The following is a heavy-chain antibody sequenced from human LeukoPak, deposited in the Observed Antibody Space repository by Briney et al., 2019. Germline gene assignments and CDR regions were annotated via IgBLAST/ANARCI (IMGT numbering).Heavy chain of an antibody. CDR1: GFTFSSYA. Sequence: GGSLRLSCAASGFTFSSYAMSWARQAPGKGLEWVSAISGSGGSTYYADSVKGRFTISRDNSKNTLYLQMNSLRAEDTAVYYCAKDPSRFLEWFSFDPWGQGTLVTVSS. CDR3: AKDPSRFLEWFSFDP. J-gene: IGHJ5*02. D-gene: IGHD3-3*01. V-gene: IGHV3-23*01. CDR2: ISGSGGST.